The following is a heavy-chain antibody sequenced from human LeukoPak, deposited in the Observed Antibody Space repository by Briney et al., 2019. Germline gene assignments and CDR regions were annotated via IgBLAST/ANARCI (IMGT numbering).Heavy chain of an antibody. CDR1: GGSLSSGSYH. CDR2: IYYSGST. V-gene: IGHV4-61*01. Sequence: SETLSLPCTVSGGSLSSGSYHWSWIRQPPGRGLEWIGYIYYSGSTNYNPSLKSRVTISVDTSKNQFSLKLSSVTAADTAVYYCARVVGEEVVFDYWGQGTLVTVSS. J-gene: IGHJ4*02. CDR3: ARVVGEEVVFDY. D-gene: IGHD2-2*01.